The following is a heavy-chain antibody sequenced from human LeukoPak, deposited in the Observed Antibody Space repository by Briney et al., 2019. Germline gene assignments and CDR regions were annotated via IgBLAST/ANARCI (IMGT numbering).Heavy chain of an antibody. CDR2: RHHSGIT. V-gene: IGHV4-4*02. CDR3: AKSSGDYRFDY. Sequence: SSETLSLTCAVSGGSISSANWWAWVRQSPGKGLEWIGERHHSGITNYNPSLKSRVTISVDDSGTQFSLRVNSVTAADTAVYFCAKSSGDYRFDYWGQGTLVTVSS. CDR1: GGSISSANW. D-gene: IGHD3-3*01. J-gene: IGHJ4*02.